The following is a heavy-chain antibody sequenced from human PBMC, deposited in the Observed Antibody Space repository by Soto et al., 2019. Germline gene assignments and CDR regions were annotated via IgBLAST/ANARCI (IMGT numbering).Heavy chain of an antibody. CDR2: ISYDGSNK. Sequence: GGSLRLSCAASGFTFSSYAMHWVRQAPGKGLEWVAVISYDGSNKYYADSVKGRFTISRDNSKNTLYLQMNSLRAEDTAVYYCAREGTDIVVVPAAGHLDYWGQGTLVTVSS. D-gene: IGHD2-2*01. J-gene: IGHJ4*02. CDR1: GFTFSSYA. CDR3: AREGTDIVVVPAAGHLDY. V-gene: IGHV3-30-3*01.